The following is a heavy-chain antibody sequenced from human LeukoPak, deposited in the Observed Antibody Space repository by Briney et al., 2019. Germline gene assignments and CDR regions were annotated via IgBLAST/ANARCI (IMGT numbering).Heavy chain of an antibody. CDR1: IRFYCRFY. J-gene: IGHJ6*03. CDR2: INLTCNT. D-gene: IGHD3-3*01. CDR3: ARVRHYPLEYGYYMDV. Sequence: PSDTETLLCALGIRFYCRFYWRWVRQTTGGGVVGIGDINLTCNTNNNPPLTDYNPSLKSRGTISVDSSNDQLQLQIPCLTAADTGVYYGARVRHYPLEYGYYMDVWGKGTTVTVSS. V-gene: IGHV4-34*04.